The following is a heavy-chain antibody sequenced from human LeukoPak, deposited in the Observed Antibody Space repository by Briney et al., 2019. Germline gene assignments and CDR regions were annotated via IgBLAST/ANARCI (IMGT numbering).Heavy chain of an antibody. Sequence: GASVKVSCKASGYTFTSYGISWVRQAPGQGLEWVGWISAYNGNTNYAQKLQGSVTMTTDTSTSTAYMELRSLRSDDTAVYYCARDWDIAAAGKFDYWGQGTLVTVSS. CDR2: ISAYNGNT. J-gene: IGHJ4*02. D-gene: IGHD6-13*01. V-gene: IGHV1-18*04. CDR1: GYTFTSYG. CDR3: ARDWDIAAAGKFDY.